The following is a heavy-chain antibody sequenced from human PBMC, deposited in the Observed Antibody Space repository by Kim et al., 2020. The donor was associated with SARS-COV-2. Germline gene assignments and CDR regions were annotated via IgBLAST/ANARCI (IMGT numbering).Heavy chain of an antibody. Sequence: VKSRMTINSDTSKNQFSLQLNSLSPEDTAVYYCARDTPGQKAYDIWGQGTMVTVSS. V-gene: IGHV6-1*01. J-gene: IGHJ3*02. CDR3: ARDTPGQKAYDI.